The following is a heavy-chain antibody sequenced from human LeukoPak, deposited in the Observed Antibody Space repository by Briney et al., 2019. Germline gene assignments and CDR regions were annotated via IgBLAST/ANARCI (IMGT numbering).Heavy chain of an antibody. J-gene: IGHJ4*02. Sequence: GGSLRLSCADSGLTISNNWMSWVRQAPGKGLEWVANIKLDGSEQYYVDSVKGRFTISRDNAKNSLYLQMNSLRAEDTAVYYCARAMGSYDYWGQGTLVTVSS. V-gene: IGHV3-7*01. CDR1: GLTISNNW. D-gene: IGHD1-26*01. CDR2: IKLDGSEQ. CDR3: ARAMGSYDY.